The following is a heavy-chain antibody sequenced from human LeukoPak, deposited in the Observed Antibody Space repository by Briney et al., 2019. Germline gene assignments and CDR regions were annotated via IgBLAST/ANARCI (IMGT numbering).Heavy chain of an antibody. CDR2: TSWNSGSI. D-gene: IGHD6-13*01. J-gene: IGHJ4*02. CDR3: AKDTAPGSWYFYYFDY. CDR1: GFTFDDYA. V-gene: IGHV3-9*01. Sequence: GRSLRLSCAASGFTFDDYAMHWVRRAPGKGLEWVSGTSWNSGSIGYADSVKGRFTISRDNAKNSLYLQMNSLRAEDTALYYCAKDTAPGSWYFYYFDYWGQGTLVTVSS.